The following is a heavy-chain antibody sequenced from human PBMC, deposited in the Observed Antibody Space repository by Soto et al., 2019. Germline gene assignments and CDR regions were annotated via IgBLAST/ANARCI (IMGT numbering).Heavy chain of an antibody. CDR3: ARFTGFGAHDYGDFFDY. Sequence: PSETVSLTGTVSGGSISSYYWSWIRQPPGKGLEWIGYIYYSGSTNYNPSLKSRVTISVDTSKNQFSLKLSSVTAADTAVYYCARFTGFGAHDYGDFFDYWGQGTLVTVSS. CDR1: GGSISSYY. D-gene: IGHD4-17*01. CDR2: IYYSGST. V-gene: IGHV4-59*01. J-gene: IGHJ4*02.